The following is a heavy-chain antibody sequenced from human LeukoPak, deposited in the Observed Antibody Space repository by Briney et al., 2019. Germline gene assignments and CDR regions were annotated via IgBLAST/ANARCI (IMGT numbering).Heavy chain of an antibody. Sequence: PSETLSLTCTVSSGSFRTYYWSWIRQPPGKGLEWIGYIFYNEGTSYNPSLRSRVTISVDTSNNQLSLKVNSVTAADTAMYYCVKSNSRYQPWTLDIWGRGTMVTVSS. CDR3: VKSNSRYQPWTLDI. V-gene: IGHV4-59*01. J-gene: IGHJ3*02. CDR1: SGSFRTYY. CDR2: IFYNEGT. D-gene: IGHD2-2*01.